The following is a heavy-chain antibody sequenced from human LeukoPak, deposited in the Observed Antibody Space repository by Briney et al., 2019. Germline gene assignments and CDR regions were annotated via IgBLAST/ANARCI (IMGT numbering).Heavy chain of an antibody. V-gene: IGHV1-24*01. J-gene: IGHJ4*02. D-gene: IGHD3-10*01. CDR3: ATDLHYFGSGSHIGAY. CDR2: FEPEDAET. Sequence: ASVKVSCKVSGYTLTELPMHWVRLAPGKGLEGVGGFEPEDAETIYAQKIQGRVTMTEDTSTDTAYMELSSLRSEDTAVYYCATDLHYFGSGSHIGAYWGQGTLVTVSS. CDR1: GYTLTELP.